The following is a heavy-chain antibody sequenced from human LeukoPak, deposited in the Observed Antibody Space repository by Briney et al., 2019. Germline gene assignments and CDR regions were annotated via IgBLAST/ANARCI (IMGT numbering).Heavy chain of an antibody. CDR3: ARVWGVTDFYDSRGAFDI. V-gene: IGHV4-59*01. Sequence: SETLSLTCTVSGGSISTYYWSWIRQPPGKGLEWIGYIYYSGSTNYNPSLKSRVSIPVETTKNQFSLKLNSVTAADTAVYYCARVWGVTDFYDSRGAFDIWGQGTMVTVSS. CDR2: IYYSGST. D-gene: IGHD3-22*01. J-gene: IGHJ3*02. CDR1: GGSISTYY.